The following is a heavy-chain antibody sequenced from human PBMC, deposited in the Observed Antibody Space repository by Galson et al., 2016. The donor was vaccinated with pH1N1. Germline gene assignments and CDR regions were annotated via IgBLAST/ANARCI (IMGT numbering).Heavy chain of an antibody. CDR1: RGTFSNYV. J-gene: IGHJ3*02. D-gene: IGHD6-25*01. V-gene: IGHV1-69*06. Sequence: SVKVSCKASRGTFSNYVINWVRQAPGQGLEWMGGIIPLFGTGYNARNFQGRFTITADKSTGTTYMELNSLTSEDTALYFCARDGGRAGAVDIWVPGPMVTVSS. CDR3: ARDGGRAGAVDI. CDR2: IIPLFGTG.